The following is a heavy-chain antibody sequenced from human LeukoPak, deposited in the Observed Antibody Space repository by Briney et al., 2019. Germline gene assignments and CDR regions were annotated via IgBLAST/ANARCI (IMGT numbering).Heavy chain of an antibody. D-gene: IGHD4-23*01. CDR2: INHSGST. CDR1: GGLFSGYY. Sequence: SETLSLTCAVYGGLFSGYYWIWIRQPPGKGLEWIGEINHSGSTNYNPSLKSRVTISVDTSKNQFSLKLSSVTAADTAVYYCARGRGKRQNYYYYGMDVWGQGTTVTVSS. CDR3: ARGRGKRQNYYYYGMDV. V-gene: IGHV4-34*01. J-gene: IGHJ6*02.